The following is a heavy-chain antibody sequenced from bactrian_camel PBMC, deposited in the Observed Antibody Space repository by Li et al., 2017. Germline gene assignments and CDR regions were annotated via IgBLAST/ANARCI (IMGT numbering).Heavy chain of an antibody. CDR1: GNTYTRFC. J-gene: IGHJ4*01. Sequence: VQLVESGGGSVHPGDSLRLSCKVSGNTYTRFCMGWFRQSPGKGLEWVSRISGAGSTRYADSVKGRFTISRDNAKNTLYLQLNSLKTEDTAMYYCTTSPHMAVWGQGTQVTVS. V-gene: IGHV3S40*01. D-gene: IGHD1*01. CDR3: TTSPHMAV. CDR2: ISGAGST.